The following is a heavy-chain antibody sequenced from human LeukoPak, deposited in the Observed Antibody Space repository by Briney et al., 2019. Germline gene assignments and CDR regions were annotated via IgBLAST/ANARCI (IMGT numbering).Heavy chain of an antibody. J-gene: IGHJ6*02. Sequence: ASVKVSCKASGGTFGIHAISWVRQAPGQGLEWIGGIIPIFDTTIYGKEFQGRVTTTADGSTSTAYMELSSLRSEDTAVYYCARTVGRVAWSTPEGGYYYHMDVWGQGTTVTVSS. D-gene: IGHD3-10*01. CDR3: ARTVGRVAWSTPEGGYYYHMDV. CDR2: IIPIFDTT. V-gene: IGHV1-69*13. CDR1: GGTFGIHA.